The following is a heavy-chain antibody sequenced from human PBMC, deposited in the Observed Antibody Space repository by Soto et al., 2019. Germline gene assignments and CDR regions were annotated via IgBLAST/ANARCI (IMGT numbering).Heavy chain of an antibody. CDR2: IYWNDDK. CDR1: GFSLSTSGVG. D-gene: IGHD3-10*01. J-gene: IGHJ4*02. CDR3: ELPMVRGVITNEDFADVDY. V-gene: IGHV2-5*01. Sequence: SGPTLVNPTQTLTLTCTFSGFSLSTSGVGVGWIRQPPGKALEWLALIYWNDDKRYSPSLKSRLTITKDTSKNQVLITMTTMDPVDTATYSSELPMVRGVITNEDFADVDYWGQGTLVTVSS.